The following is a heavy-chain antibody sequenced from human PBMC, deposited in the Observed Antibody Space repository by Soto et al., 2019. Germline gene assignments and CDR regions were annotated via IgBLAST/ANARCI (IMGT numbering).Heavy chain of an antibody. V-gene: IGHV4-30-2*01. CDR3: ARVYDFWSGYSGGWFDP. CDR2: IYHSVST. D-gene: IGHD3-3*01. J-gene: IGHJ5*02. Sequence: QLQLQESGSGLVKPSQTLSLTCAVSGGSISSGGYSWSWIRQPPGKGLEWIGYIYHSVSTYYNPSLKSRVTISVDRSKNQFSLKLSSVTAADTAVYYCARVYDFWSGYSGGWFDPWGQGTLVTVSS. CDR1: GGSISSGGYS.